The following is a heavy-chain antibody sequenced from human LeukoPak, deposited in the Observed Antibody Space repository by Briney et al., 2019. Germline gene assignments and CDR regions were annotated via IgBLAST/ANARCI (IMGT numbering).Heavy chain of an antibody. V-gene: IGHV4-39*01. CDR3: ARAYSSSRRYENDC. D-gene: IGHD3-22*01. CDR1: GGSISSSSYY. Sequence: PSETLSLTCTVSGGSISSSSYYWGWIRQPPGKGLEWIGSIYYSGSTCYNPSLKSRVTISVDTSKNQFSLKLSSVTAADTAVYYCARAYSSSRRYENDCWGQGTLVTVSS. J-gene: IGHJ4*02. CDR2: IYYSGST.